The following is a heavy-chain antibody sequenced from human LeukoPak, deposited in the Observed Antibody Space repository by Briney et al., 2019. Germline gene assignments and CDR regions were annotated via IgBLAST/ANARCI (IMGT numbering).Heavy chain of an antibody. Sequence: EASVKVSCKASGYTFTSYGLSWVRQAPGQGLEWMGWISAYNGNTKHAQKLQGRVTITADKSTSTAYMELSSLRSEDTAVYYCASIGKAARLYYFDYWGQGTLVTVSS. V-gene: IGHV1-18*01. J-gene: IGHJ4*02. CDR1: GYTFTSYG. CDR3: ASIGKAARLYYFDY. D-gene: IGHD6-6*01. CDR2: ISAYNGNT.